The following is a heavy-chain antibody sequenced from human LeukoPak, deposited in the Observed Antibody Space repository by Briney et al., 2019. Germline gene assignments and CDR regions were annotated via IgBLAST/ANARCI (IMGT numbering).Heavy chain of an antibody. CDR2: INPNSGGT. Sequence: ASVKVSCKASGYTFTGYYMHWVRQAPGQGLEWMGWINPNSGGTNYAQKFQGRVTMTRDTSNSTAYMELSRLRSDDTAVYYCSRDGSSSWYYFDYWGQGTLVTVSS. D-gene: IGHD6-13*01. V-gene: IGHV1-2*02. CDR1: GYTFTGYY. J-gene: IGHJ4*02. CDR3: SRDGSSSWYYFDY.